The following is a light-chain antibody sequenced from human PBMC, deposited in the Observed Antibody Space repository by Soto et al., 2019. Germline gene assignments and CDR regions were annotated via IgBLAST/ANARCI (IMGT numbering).Light chain of an antibody. V-gene: IGKV1-33*01. Sequence: HLTQSPTSLSASVGDRVTITCQASQDISNYLNWYQQKPGKAPKLLIYDASNLETGVPSRFSGSGSGTDFTFTISSLQPEDIATYYCQQYDNPPITFGQGTRLEIK. CDR1: QDISNY. CDR2: DAS. CDR3: QQYDNPPIT. J-gene: IGKJ5*01.